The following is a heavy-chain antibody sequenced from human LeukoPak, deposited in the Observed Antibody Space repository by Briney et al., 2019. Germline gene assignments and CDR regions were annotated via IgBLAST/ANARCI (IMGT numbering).Heavy chain of an antibody. CDR1: GFTVNSNY. J-gene: IGHJ4*02. V-gene: IGHV3-53*01. Sequence: PGGSLRLSCAASGFTVNSNYMSWVRQAPGKGLEWVSVIYSGGSTYYADSVKGRFTISRDNSKNTLYLQMNSLRAEDTAVYYCASGSSGWEVDYWGQGTLVTVSS. CDR3: ASGSSGWEVDY. D-gene: IGHD6-19*01. CDR2: IYSGGST.